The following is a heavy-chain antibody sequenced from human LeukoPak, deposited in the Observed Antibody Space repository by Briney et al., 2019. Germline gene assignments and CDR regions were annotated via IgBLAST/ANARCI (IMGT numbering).Heavy chain of an antibody. CDR2: IYTSGST. Sequence: PSQTLSLTCTVSGGSISSGSYYWSWIRQPAGKGLEWIGRIYTSGSTNYNPSLKSRVTISVDTSKNQFSLKLSSVTAADTAVYYCARDGYGSGSGDYWGQGTLVTVSS. V-gene: IGHV4-61*02. CDR1: GGSISSGSYY. J-gene: IGHJ4*02. D-gene: IGHD3-10*01. CDR3: ARDGYGSGSGDY.